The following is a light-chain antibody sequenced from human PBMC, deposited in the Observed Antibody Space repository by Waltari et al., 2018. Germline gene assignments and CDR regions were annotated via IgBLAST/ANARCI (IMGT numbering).Light chain of an antibody. V-gene: IGKV3-20*01. CDR2: DAS. Sequence: IMLTQSPGTLSLSPGERATLSCSDSQSISRFLAWYQQTPGQAPRLLIYDASTRATGIPERFSGSGSGTDVSLTSSRLEPEDIAVYYCQKYGSLPATFGQGTKVEIK. CDR3: QKYGSLPAT. J-gene: IGKJ1*01. CDR1: QSISRF.